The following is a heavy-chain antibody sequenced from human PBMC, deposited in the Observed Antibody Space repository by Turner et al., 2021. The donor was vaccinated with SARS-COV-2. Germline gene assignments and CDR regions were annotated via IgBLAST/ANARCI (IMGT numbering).Heavy chain of an antibody. D-gene: IGHD2-2*01. Sequence: EVQVLESGGRLVQPGGSLRLSCTESGFNFTFYAFHWVRKAPGKGLEWVSAISGSGETTFYAGSVQGRFTITRDKSNNTVYLQMNNLRAEDTAVYYCARERRTSSWYDNYGMDVWGQGTTVTVSS. CDR1: GFNFTFYA. V-gene: IGHV3-23*01. CDR2: ISGSGETT. J-gene: IGHJ6*02. CDR3: ARERRTSSWYDNYGMDV.